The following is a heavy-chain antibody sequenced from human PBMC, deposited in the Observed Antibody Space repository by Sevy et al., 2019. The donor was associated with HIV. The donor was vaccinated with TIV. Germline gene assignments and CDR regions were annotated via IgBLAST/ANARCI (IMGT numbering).Heavy chain of an antibody. Sequence: GGSLRLSCAASGFTFSSYWMSWVRQAPGKGLEWVANIKQDGSEKYYVDSMKGRFTISRDNAKTSLYLQMNSLIVEDTAVYYCASTYDYVWGSYRSFGAFDIWGQGTMVTVSS. CDR2: IKQDGSEK. D-gene: IGHD3-16*02. CDR3: ASTYDYVWGSYRSFGAFDI. V-gene: IGHV3-7*01. CDR1: GFTFSSYW. J-gene: IGHJ3*02.